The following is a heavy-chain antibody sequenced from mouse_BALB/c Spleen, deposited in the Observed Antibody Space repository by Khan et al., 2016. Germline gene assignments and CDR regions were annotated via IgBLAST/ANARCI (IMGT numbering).Heavy chain of an antibody. Sequence: QVQLQQPGTELVRPGASAKLSCKASGYSFTRYWMNWVKQRPGQGLEWIGMIHPSDSESRLNQKFKDKATLTVDNSSSIAYMQLSSPTSEDSAVYYCTRSAYANHPYYAMDYWGQGTSVTVSS. V-gene: IGHV1-61*01. CDR2: IHPSDSES. CDR1: GYSFTRYW. D-gene: IGHD2-1*01. CDR3: TRSAYANHPYYAMDY. J-gene: IGHJ4*01.